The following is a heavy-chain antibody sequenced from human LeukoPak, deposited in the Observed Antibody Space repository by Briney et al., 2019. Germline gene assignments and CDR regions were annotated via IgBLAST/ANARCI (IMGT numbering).Heavy chain of an antibody. CDR1: GFTFSTYA. D-gene: IGHD3-10*01. Sequence: TGGSLRLSCAASGFTFSTYAMSWVRQAPGKGLEWVSAISGSGGSTYYADSVKGRFTISRDNSKNTLYLQMNSLRAEDTAVYYCAKASYGLIDYWGQGTLVTVCS. J-gene: IGHJ4*02. CDR2: ISGSGGST. CDR3: AKASYGLIDY. V-gene: IGHV3-23*01.